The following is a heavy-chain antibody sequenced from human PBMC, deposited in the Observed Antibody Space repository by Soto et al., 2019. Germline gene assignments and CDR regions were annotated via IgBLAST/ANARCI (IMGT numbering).Heavy chain of an antibody. V-gene: IGHV4-4*07. J-gene: IGHJ5*02. Sequence: SSETLSPTCAVSGASVRSYHWSWIRQAAGKGLEWIGRVQMSGTTNYNPSLKTRVTMSLDTSKNEVSLRMTSVTAADTAVYFCAKDRSTMRWFDPWGQGILVTVSS. CDR1: GASVRSYH. D-gene: IGHD3-16*02. CDR2: VQMSGTT. CDR3: AKDRSTMRWFDP.